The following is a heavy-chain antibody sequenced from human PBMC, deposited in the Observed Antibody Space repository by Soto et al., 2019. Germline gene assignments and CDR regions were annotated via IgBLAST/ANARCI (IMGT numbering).Heavy chain of an antibody. CDR3: TRDCRGRLREGFDI. D-gene: IGHD4-17*01. CDR2: INTDGSTI. V-gene: IGHV3-74*01. Sequence: EVQLVESGGGLVQPGGSLRLSCAASGFTFSSYWMHWVRQAPGKGLVCVSRINTDGSTITYADSVKGRFTISRDNAKSTLYLQMTNLRAEDTAVYFCTRDCRGRLREGFDIWGQGTMVTVSS. J-gene: IGHJ3*02. CDR1: GFTFSSYW.